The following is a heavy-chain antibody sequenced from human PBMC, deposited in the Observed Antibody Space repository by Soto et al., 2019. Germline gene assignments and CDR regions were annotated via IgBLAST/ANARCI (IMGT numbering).Heavy chain of an antibody. Sequence: QVQLVESGGGVVQPGRSLRLSCAASGFTFSSYAMHWVRQAPGKGLEWVAVISYDGSNKYYADSVKGRFTISRDNSKNTLYLQMNSLRAEDRAVYYCARTGGRDGLDYWGQGTLVTVSS. CDR3: ARTGGRDGLDY. D-gene: IGHD1-26*01. V-gene: IGHV3-30-3*01. CDR2: ISYDGSNK. CDR1: GFTFSSYA. J-gene: IGHJ4*02.